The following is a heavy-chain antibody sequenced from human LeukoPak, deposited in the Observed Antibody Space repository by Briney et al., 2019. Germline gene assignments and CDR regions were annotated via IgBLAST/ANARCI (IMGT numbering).Heavy chain of an antibody. CDR3: ARAGKGSGWAY. CDR1: GFTFSSYS. J-gene: IGHJ4*02. D-gene: IGHD3-3*01. CDR2: ISSSSTI. V-gene: IGHV3-48*04. Sequence: GGSLRLSCAASGFTFSSYSMNWVRQAPGKGLEWVSYISSSSTIYYADSVKGRFTISRDNAKNSLYLQMNSLRAEDTAVYYCARAGKGSGWAYWGQGTLVTVSS.